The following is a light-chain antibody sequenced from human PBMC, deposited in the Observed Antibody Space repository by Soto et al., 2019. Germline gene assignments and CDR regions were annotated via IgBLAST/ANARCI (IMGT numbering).Light chain of an antibody. V-gene: IGLV2-8*01. CDR1: SSDVGAYKY. Sequence: QSALTQPPSASGSPGQSVTISCTGTSSDVGAYKYVSWYQQYPGKAPKLMIYEVSKRPSGVPDRFYGSKSGNTASLTVSGLQAEDEADYCCTRYVVSNMWVFGGGTKLTV. CDR2: EVS. J-gene: IGLJ3*02. CDR3: TRYVVSNMWV.